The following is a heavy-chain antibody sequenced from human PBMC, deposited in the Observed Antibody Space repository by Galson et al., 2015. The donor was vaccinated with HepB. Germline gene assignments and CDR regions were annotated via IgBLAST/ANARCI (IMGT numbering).Heavy chain of an antibody. D-gene: IGHD6-19*01. CDR3: AKGSSGWSFDY. CDR1: GFIFSNYA. Sequence: SLRLSCAASGFIFSNYAMNWVRQAPGKGLEWVAFIRFDENEEYYVDSVKGRFTISRDNSKHTLYLQMNRLRAVDTAIYYCAKGSSGWSFDYWGQGALVTVSS. V-gene: IGHV3-30*02. CDR2: IRFDENEE. J-gene: IGHJ4*02.